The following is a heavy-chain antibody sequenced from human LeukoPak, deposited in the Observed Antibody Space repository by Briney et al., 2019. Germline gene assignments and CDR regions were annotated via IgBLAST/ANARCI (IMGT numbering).Heavy chain of an antibody. Sequence: GGSLRLSRAASGFIFSDYYMSWIRQAPGKGLEWVAVISYDGSNKYYADSVKGRFTISRDNSKNTLYLQMNSLRAEDTAVYYCARDNYDSSGYYYQVYWFDPWGQGTLVTVSS. CDR1: GFIFSDYY. CDR2: ISYDGSNK. CDR3: ARDNYDSSGYYYQVYWFDP. V-gene: IGHV3-30*03. D-gene: IGHD3-22*01. J-gene: IGHJ5*02.